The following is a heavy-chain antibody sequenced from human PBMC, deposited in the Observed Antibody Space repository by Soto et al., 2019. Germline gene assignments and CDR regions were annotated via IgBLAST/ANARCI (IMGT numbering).Heavy chain of an antibody. J-gene: IGHJ5*02. CDR1: GGSISSYY. CDR2: IYYSGST. Sequence: SETLSLTCTVSGGSISSYYWSWIRQPPGKGLEWIGYIYYSGSTNYNPSLKSRGTISVDTSKNQFSLKLSSVTAADTAVYYCARAHGDCSSTSCYQDPWFDPWGQGTLVTVSS. D-gene: IGHD2-2*01. V-gene: IGHV4-59*01. CDR3: ARAHGDCSSTSCYQDPWFDP.